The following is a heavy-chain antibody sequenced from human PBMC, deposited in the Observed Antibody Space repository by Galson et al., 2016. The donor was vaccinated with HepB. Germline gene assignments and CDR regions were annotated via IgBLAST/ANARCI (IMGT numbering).Heavy chain of an antibody. CDR1: GFTFDDYA. V-gene: IGHV3-9*01. J-gene: IGHJ4*01. D-gene: IGHD4-17*01. CDR2: ISSSSRSI. CDR3: AKSDGGDYGDHWDY. Sequence: SLRLSCATSGFTFDDYAMHWVRQAPGRGLEWVSGISSSSRSIGYADSVKGRFSISRDNDRNSLYLQMNSLSADDTAFYYCAKSDGGDYGDHWDYWGRGTLVTVSS.